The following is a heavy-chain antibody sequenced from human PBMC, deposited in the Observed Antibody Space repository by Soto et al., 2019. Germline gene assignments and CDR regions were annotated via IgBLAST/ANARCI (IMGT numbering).Heavy chain of an antibody. V-gene: IGHV3-21*01. D-gene: IGHD3-10*01. J-gene: IGHJ6*03. Sequence: GGSLRLSCAASGFTFSSYSMNGGRQAPGKGLEWVSSISSSSSYIYYADSVKGRFTISRDNAKNSLYLQMNSLRAEDTAVYYCARVEFFWDYYYYYMDVWGKGTTVTVSS. CDR3: ARVEFFWDYYYYYMDV. CDR1: GFTFSSYS. CDR2: ISSSSSYI.